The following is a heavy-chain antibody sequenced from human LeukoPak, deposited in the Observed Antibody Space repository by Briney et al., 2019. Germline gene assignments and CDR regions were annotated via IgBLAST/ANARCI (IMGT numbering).Heavy chain of an antibody. Sequence: GGSLRLSCAASGFTFSSYAMSWVRQAPGKGLEWVLAISGSGGSTYYADSVKGRFTISRDNSKNTLYLQMNSLRAEDTAVYYCAKLGLEQWLRRNCFDPWGQGTLVTVSS. CDR1: GFTFSSYA. V-gene: IGHV3-23*01. CDR3: AKLGLEQWLRRNCFDP. J-gene: IGHJ5*02. D-gene: IGHD6-19*01. CDR2: ISGSGGST.